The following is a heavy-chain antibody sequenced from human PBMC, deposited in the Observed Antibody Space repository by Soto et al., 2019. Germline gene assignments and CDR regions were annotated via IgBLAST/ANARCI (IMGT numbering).Heavy chain of an antibody. Sequence: SGPTLVNPTQTLTLTCTFSGFSLSTSGVGVGWIRQPPGKALEWLALIYWNDDKRYSPSLKSRLTITKDTSKNQVVLTMTNMDPVDTATYYCARSRITMIVVGPYYFDYWGQGTLVTVSS. CDR3: ARSRITMIVVGPYYFDY. V-gene: IGHV2-5*01. CDR2: IYWNDDK. D-gene: IGHD3-22*01. J-gene: IGHJ4*02. CDR1: GFSLSTSGVG.